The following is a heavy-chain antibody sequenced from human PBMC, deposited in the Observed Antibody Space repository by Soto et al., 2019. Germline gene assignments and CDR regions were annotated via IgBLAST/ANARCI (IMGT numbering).Heavy chain of an antibody. J-gene: IGHJ4*02. D-gene: IGHD1-26*01. Sequence: QVQLVESGGGLVKPGGSLRLSCAASGFTFSDYYMSWIRQAPGKGLEWVSYISSSSSYTNYADSVNGRFTISRDNAKNSLYLQMTSLRAEDTAVYYCARDRLLGYYFDYWGQGTLVTVSS. V-gene: IGHV3-11*05. CDR2: ISSSSSYT. CDR3: ARDRLLGYYFDY. CDR1: GFTFSDYY.